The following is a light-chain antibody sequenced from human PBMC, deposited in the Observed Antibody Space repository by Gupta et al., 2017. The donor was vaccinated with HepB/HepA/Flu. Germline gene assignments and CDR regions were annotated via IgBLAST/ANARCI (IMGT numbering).Light chain of an antibody. Sequence: SVLTQPPSVSAAPGQKVTLSCSGSSSNIGNNYVSWYQQLPGTAPKLLIYENNKRPSGITDRFSGSKSGTSATLGITGLQTGDEADYYCGTWDSSLSGGVFGGGTKLTVL. V-gene: IGLV1-51*02. CDR1: SSNIGNNY. CDR3: GTWDSSLSGGV. J-gene: IGLJ2*01. CDR2: ENN.